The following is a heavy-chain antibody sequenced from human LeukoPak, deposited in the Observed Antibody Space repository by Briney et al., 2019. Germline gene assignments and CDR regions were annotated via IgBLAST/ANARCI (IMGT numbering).Heavy chain of an antibody. Sequence: PVKVSCKPSGGTFSSYTISWVRQAPGQGLEWMGRIIPILGIANYPQKFQGRVTITADKSTSTAYMELSSLRSEDTAVYYCATLNYYDSSGYPFDYWGQGTMVTVSS. CDR1: GGTFSSYT. D-gene: IGHD3-22*01. J-gene: IGHJ4*02. CDR3: ATLNYYDSSGYPFDY. V-gene: IGHV1-69*02. CDR2: IIPILGIA.